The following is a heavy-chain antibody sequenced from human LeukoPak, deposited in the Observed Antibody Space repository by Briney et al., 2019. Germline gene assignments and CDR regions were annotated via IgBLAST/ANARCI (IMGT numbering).Heavy chain of an antibody. CDR2: ISGNGGYT. CDR1: GFTFSSYA. D-gene: IGHD1-26*01. J-gene: IGHJ4*02. Sequence: GGSLRLSCAASGFTFSSYAMTWVRQAPGKGLEWVSGISGNGGYTYYADSVKGRFTISRDNSRNRLYLEMNSLRAEDTAVYYCAKDSRPYSGSQRVDYWGQGTLVTVSS. V-gene: IGHV3-23*01. CDR3: AKDSRPYSGSQRVDY.